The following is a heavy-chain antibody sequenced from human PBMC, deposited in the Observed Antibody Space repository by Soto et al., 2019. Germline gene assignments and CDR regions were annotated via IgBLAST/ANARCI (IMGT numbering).Heavy chain of an antibody. CDR3: ARLGSGDYVDAFDI. CDR1: GGSISSSSYY. V-gene: IGHV4-39*01. J-gene: IGHJ3*02. Sequence: SETLSLTCTVSGGSISSSSYYWGWIRQPPGKGLEWIGSIYYSGSTYYNPSLKSRVTISVDTSKNQFSLKLSSVTAADTAVYYCARLGSGDYVDAFDIWGQGTMVTVSS. CDR2: IYYSGST. D-gene: IGHD4-17*01.